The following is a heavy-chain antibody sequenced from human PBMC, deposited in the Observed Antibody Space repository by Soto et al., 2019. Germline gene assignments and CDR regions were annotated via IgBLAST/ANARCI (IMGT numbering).Heavy chain of an antibody. CDR2: MYHGGRT. D-gene: IGHD2-8*01. J-gene: IGHJ4*02. V-gene: IGHV4-59*02. Sequence: SETLSLTCTVSGDSGTNYFWSWMRQPPGKGLEWIGHMYHGGRTNYSPSLKSRVTMSLDSSKNQFSLNLSSVTAADTAVYFCARDPGYCTNGVCPIFDFWGQGVLVTVSS. CDR1: GDSGTNYF. CDR3: ARDPGYCTNGVCPIFDF.